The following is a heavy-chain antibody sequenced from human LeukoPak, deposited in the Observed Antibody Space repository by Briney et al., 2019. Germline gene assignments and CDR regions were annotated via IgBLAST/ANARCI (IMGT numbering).Heavy chain of an antibody. J-gene: IGHJ6*03. V-gene: IGHV3-23*01. CDR1: GFTFSSYA. D-gene: IGHD6-13*01. CDR3: ARGRSSSWYFKYYYYYYMDV. Sequence: GVSLRLSCAASGFTFSSYAMSWVRQAPGKGLEWVSAINGSGGSTYYADSVKGRFTISRDNSKNTLYLQMNSLRAEETAVYYCARGRSSSWYFKYYYYYYMDVWGKGTTVTISS. CDR2: INGSGGST.